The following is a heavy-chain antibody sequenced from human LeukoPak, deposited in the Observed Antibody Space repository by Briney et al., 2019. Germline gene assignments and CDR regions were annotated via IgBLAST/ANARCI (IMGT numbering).Heavy chain of an antibody. D-gene: IGHD5-12*01. Sequence: PSETLSLTCTVSGGSISSYYWSWIRQPPGKGLEWIAYIYYSGSTSYNPSLKSRVTLSLHTSKNQFSLSLSSVTAADTAVYYCARHFRGYGYAAAGIFDSWGQGTLVTVSS. CDR3: ARHFRGYGYAAAGIFDS. CDR1: GGSISSYY. J-gene: IGHJ4*02. V-gene: IGHV4-59*08. CDR2: IYYSGST.